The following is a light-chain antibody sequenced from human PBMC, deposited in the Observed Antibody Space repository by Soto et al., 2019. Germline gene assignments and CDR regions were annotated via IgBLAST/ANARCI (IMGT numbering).Light chain of an antibody. V-gene: IGKV2-30*01. J-gene: IGKJ1*01. CDR2: KVS. Sequence: DVVLTQSPLSLPVTLGQPASISCRSSQTLVYSDGNIYLNWFHQRPGQSPRRLIYKVSDRDSGVPDRFSGSESGNDFTLKISRVEAGDVGIYFCMQGTHWPRTFGQGPKVEIK. CDR1: QTLVYSDGNIY. CDR3: MQGTHWPRT.